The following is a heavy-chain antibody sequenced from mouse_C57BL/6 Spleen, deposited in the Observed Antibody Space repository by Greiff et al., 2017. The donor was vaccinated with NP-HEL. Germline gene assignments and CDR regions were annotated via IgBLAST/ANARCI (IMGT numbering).Heavy chain of an antibody. CDR3: ARCRYGNYEYCYALGG. CDR1: GYTFTSYW. D-gene: IGHD2-1*01. J-gene: IGHJ4*01. V-gene: IGHV1-55*01. Sequence: QVQLQQPGAELVKPGASVKMSCKASGYTFTSYWITWVKQRPGQGLEWIGDIYPGSGCTNYNEKFKSKATLTVDTSSSTAYMQLSSLTSEDAAVYYCARCRYGNYEYCYALGGWGKGTSVTVST. CDR2: IYPGSGCT.